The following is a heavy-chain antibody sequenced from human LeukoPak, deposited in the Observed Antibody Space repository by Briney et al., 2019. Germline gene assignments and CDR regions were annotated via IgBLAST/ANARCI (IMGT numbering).Heavy chain of an antibody. Sequence: PSETLSLTCTVSGGSISSYYWSWIRQPPGKGLEWIGYIYYSGSTNYNPSLKSRVTISVDTSKNQFSLKLSSVTAADTAVYYCARLGEDSSGWYHAFDIWGQGTMVTVSS. D-gene: IGHD6-19*01. J-gene: IGHJ3*02. V-gene: IGHV4-59*08. CDR2: IYYSGST. CDR1: GGSISSYY. CDR3: ARLGEDSSGWYHAFDI.